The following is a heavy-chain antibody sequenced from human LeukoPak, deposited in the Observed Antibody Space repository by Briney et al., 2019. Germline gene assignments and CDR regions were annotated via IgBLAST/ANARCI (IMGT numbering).Heavy chain of an antibody. V-gene: IGHV7-4-1*02. J-gene: IGHJ6*02. CDR1: GYTFTSYA. Sequence: ASVKVSCKASGYTFTSYAMNWVRQAPGQGLEWMGWINTNTGNPTYAQGFTGRFVFSLDTSVSTAYLQISSLKAEDTAVYYCARFRSSWQSNGMDVWGQGTTVTVSS. CDR3: ARFRSSWQSNGMDV. CDR2: INTNTGNP. D-gene: IGHD6-13*01.